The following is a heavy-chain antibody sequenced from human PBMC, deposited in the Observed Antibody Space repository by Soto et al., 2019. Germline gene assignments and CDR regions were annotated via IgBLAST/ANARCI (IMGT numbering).Heavy chain of an antibody. V-gene: IGHV3-33*01. CDR2: IWYDGSNK. D-gene: IGHD2-21*01. Sequence: QVQLVESGGGVVQPGRSLRLSCAASGFTFSSYGMHWVRQAPGKGLEWVAVIWYDGSNKYYADSVKGRFTISRDNSKNTLYLQMNSLRAEDTAVYYCARDRTLFDAFDIWGQGTMVTVSS. CDR1: GFTFSSYG. J-gene: IGHJ3*02. CDR3: ARDRTLFDAFDI.